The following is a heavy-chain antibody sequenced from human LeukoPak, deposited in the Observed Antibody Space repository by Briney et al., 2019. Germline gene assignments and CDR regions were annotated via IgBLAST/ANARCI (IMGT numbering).Heavy chain of an antibody. Sequence: ASVKVSCKASGYTFTSYGISWVRQAPGQGLEWMGWISAYNGNTNYAQKLQGRVTMTTDTSTSTAYMELRSLRSDDTAVYYCARVGLLEVYDILTGYSDYWGQGTLVTVPS. CDR3: ARVGLLEVYDILTGYSDY. V-gene: IGHV1-18*01. CDR2: ISAYNGNT. CDR1: GYTFTSYG. J-gene: IGHJ4*02. D-gene: IGHD3-9*01.